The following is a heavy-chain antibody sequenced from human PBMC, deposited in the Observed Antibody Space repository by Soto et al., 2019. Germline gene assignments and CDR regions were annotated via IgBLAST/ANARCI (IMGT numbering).Heavy chain of an antibody. V-gene: IGHV3-30*18. J-gene: IGHJ3*02. CDR1: GFTFSSYG. CDR3: AKFWERLASEAFDI. D-gene: IGHD1-1*01. Sequence: QPGGSLRLSCAASGFTFSSYGMHWVRQAPGKGLEWVAVISYDGSNKYYADSVKGRFTISRDNSKNTLYLQMNSLRAEDTAVYYCAKFWERLASEAFDIWGQGTMVTVSS. CDR2: ISYDGSNK.